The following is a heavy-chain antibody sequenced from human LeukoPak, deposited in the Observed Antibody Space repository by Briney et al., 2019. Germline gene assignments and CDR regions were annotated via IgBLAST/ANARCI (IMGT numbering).Heavy chain of an antibody. CDR2: FYTSGST. D-gene: IGHD1-26*01. V-gene: IGHV4-61*02. CDR1: GGSVSSGRYY. J-gene: IGHJ6*04. Sequence: PSQTLSLTCSVSGGSVSSGRYYWTWIRQPAGKGLEWIGRFYTSGSTNYNPSLESRVTISIDTSKTQFSLKLSSVTAADTAVYYCARETTLGPTSRMDVWGKGTTVTVSS. CDR3: ARETTLGPTSRMDV.